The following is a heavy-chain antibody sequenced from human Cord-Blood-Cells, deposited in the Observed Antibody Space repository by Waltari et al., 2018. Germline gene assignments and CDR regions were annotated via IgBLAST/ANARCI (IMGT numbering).Heavy chain of an antibody. Sequence: EVQLVESGGGLVQPGGSLSLSCAASGFTFSSYWMSWVRQAPGKGLEWVANIKQDGSEKYYVDSVKGRFTISRDNAKNSLYLQMNSLRAEDTAVYYCARVVAARSWYFDLWGRGTLVTVSS. CDR1: GFTFSSYW. CDR2: IKQDGSEK. V-gene: IGHV3-7*01. D-gene: IGHD6-6*01. CDR3: ARVVAARSWYFDL. J-gene: IGHJ2*01.